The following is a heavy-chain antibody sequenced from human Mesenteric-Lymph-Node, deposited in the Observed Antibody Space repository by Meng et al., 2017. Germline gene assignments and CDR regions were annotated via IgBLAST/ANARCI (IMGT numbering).Heavy chain of an antibody. Sequence: LQESGSVRVKPSETLSLTCAVSGGSIITYYWSWIRQPPGKGREWIGNNYYSGSTNYNPSLASRVTISVDSSKNQFSLKLSSVTAADTAVYYCARHQNGGTYPLDYWGQGTLVTVSS. CDR1: GGSIITYY. CDR2: NYYSGST. V-gene: IGHV4-59*08. CDR3: ARHQNGGTYPLDY. D-gene: IGHD3-16*02. J-gene: IGHJ4*02.